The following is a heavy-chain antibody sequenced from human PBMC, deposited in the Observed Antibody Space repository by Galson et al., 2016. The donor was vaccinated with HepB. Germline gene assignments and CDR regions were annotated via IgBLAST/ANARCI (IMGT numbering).Heavy chain of an antibody. CDR2: IIPIFDLT. J-gene: IGHJ6*02. CDR1: GGTFSSYA. Sequence: SVKVSCKASGGTFSSYAISWVRQAPGQGLEWMGGIIPIFDLTHYAQKFQGRVTVTADKSTSTTYMELSSLRSEDTAVYYCARGPVPATPYYYYYGLDVWGQGTTVTVSS. V-gene: IGHV1-69*10. D-gene: IGHD2-2*01. CDR3: ARGPVPATPYYYYYGLDV.